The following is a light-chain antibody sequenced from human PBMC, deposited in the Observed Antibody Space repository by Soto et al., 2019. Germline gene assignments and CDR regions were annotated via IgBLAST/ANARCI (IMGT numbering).Light chain of an antibody. CDR1: QSVSSNY. V-gene: IGKV3-20*01. CDR3: QQYGGSPRIT. CDR2: GAS. J-gene: IGKJ5*01. Sequence: ESVLTQSPGTLSLSPGERATLSCRASQSVSSNYLAWYQQRPGQPPRLLIYGASNRATGIPDRFSGSGSGTDFTLIINRLEPEDVAIYYCQQYGGSPRITFGQGTRLEIK.